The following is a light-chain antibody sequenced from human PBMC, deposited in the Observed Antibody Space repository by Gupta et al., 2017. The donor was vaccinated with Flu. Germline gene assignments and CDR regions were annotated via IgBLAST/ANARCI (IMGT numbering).Light chain of an antibody. J-gene: IGLJ1*01. CDR2: EVS. CDR1: SFDVGTYNR. V-gene: IGLV2-18*02. CDR3: SSYTSSYTFV. Sequence: QSALTQPPSVSGSPGQSVTISFTGTSFDVGTYNRVSWYQQSPGTVPKLMIYEVSKRPSGVPDRFSGSKSGNTASLTISGLQGEDEADYYCSSYTSSYTFVFGTGTKVTVL.